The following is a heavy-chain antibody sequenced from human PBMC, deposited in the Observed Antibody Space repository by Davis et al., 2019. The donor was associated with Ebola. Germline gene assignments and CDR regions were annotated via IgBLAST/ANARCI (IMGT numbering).Heavy chain of an antibody. CDR3: AREFKE. J-gene: IGHJ1*01. Sequence: MPSETLSLTCTVSGGSISRSSYYWGWIRQPPGKGLEWIGSIYYSGSTYYNPSLKSRVTISVDTSKNQFSLKLSSVTAADTAVYYCAREFKEWGQGTLVTVSS. CDR1: GGSISRSSYY. CDR2: IYYSGST. V-gene: IGHV4-39*02.